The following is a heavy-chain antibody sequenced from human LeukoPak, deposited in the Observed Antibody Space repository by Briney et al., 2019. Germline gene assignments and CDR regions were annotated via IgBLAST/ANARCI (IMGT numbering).Heavy chain of an antibody. CDR2: ISGNGGRT. V-gene: IGHV3-23*01. CDR3: AKETRPTYHHDSSGYYPLSFDS. CDR1: GFTFSSYA. J-gene: IGHJ4*02. Sequence: TGGSLRLSCAASGFTFSSYAMNWVRQAPGKGLEWVSVISGNGGRTYYADSVKGRFIIPRDNSKNTLYLQMNSLRAEDTAVYYCAKETRPTYHHDSSGYYPLSFDSWGQGTLVTVSS. D-gene: IGHD3-22*01.